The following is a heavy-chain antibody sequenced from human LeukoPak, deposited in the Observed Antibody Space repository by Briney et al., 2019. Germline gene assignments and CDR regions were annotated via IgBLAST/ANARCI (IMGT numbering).Heavy chain of an antibody. CDR2: IYPGDSDT. CDR3: ARLRDTAMATGDYYYYGMDV. Sequence: GESLKISCKGSGYSFTSYWIGWVRQMPGKGLEWMGIIYPGDSDTRYSPSFQGQVTISADKSISTAYLQWSSPKASDTAMYYCARLRDTAMATGDYYYYGMDVWGQGTTVTVSS. V-gene: IGHV5-51*01. CDR1: GYSFTSYW. D-gene: IGHD5-18*01. J-gene: IGHJ6*02.